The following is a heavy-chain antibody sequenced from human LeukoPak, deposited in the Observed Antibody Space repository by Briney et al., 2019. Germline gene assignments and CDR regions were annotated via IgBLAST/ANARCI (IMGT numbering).Heavy chain of an antibody. Sequence: ASVKVSCKASGYTFTTYYIHWVRQAPGQGLEWMGIINPSDGSTRYAKKFQGRVTMTRDTSTSTVYMELSSLRSEDTAVYYCARDQEAFDYWGQGTLVTVSS. CDR3: ARDQEAFDY. J-gene: IGHJ4*02. V-gene: IGHV1-46*01. CDR1: GYTFTTYY. CDR2: INPSDGST.